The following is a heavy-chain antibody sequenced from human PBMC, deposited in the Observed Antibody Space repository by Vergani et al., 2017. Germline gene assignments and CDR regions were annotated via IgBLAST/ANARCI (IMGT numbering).Heavy chain of an antibody. Sequence: EVQLVESGGGLVQPGGSLRLSCAASGFTFSSYSMNWVRQAPGKGLEWVSYISSSSSTIYYADSVKGRFTISRDNAKNSLYLQMNSLRAEDTAVYYCARDLTPNIVVVPAAIRDWGQGTLVTVSS. V-gene: IGHV3-48*01. CDR2: ISSSSSTI. CDR3: ARDLTPNIVVVPAAIRD. CDR1: GFTFSSYS. J-gene: IGHJ4*02. D-gene: IGHD2-2*02.